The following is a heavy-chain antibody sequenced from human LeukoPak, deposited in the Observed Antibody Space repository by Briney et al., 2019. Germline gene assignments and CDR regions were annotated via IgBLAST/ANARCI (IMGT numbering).Heavy chain of an antibody. J-gene: IGHJ5*02. V-gene: IGHV3-74*01. CDR3: ARDSKRYYGNNWFDP. Sequence: GGSLRLSCAASGFTFSSYWMYWVRQGPGKGLVWVSRINTDGSSKTYADSVKGRFTISRDNAKNTLYLQMNSLRAEDTAVYYCARDSKRYYGNNWFDPWGQGTLVTVSS. CDR2: INTDGSSK. D-gene: IGHD3-10*01. CDR1: GFTFSSYW.